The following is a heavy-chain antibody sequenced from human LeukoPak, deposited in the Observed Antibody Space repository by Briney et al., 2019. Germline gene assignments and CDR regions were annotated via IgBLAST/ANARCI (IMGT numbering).Heavy chain of an antibody. D-gene: IGHD3-9*01. CDR2: IYCSGST. CDR1: GGSISSYY. V-gene: IGHV4-59*01. J-gene: IGHJ3*02. CDR3: ARTLNLFFYYDILSGYPADAFDI. Sequence: TSETLSLTCTVSGGSISSYYWSWIRQPPGEGLEWIGYIYCSGSTNYNPSLKGRGTISVDTSKHQFSLKLSSVTAADTAVYYCARTLNLFFYYDILSGYPADAFDIWGQGTMVTVSS.